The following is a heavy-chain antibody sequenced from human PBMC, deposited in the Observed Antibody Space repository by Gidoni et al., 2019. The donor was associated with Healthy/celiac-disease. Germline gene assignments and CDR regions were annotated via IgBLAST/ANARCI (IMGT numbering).Heavy chain of an antibody. V-gene: IGHV1-69*01. J-gene: IGHJ5*02. CDR1: GGPFSSYA. D-gene: IGHD2-2*01. CDR3: ARGDIVVKAGSWGFDP. Sequence: QVQLVQSGAEVKKPGSSVKVSCKASGGPFSSYAIRWVRKAPGQGLEWMGGIIPIFGTANYAQKFQGRVTITADESTSTAYMELSSLRSEDTAVYYCARGDIVVKAGSWGFDPWGQGTLVTVSS. CDR2: IIPIFGTA.